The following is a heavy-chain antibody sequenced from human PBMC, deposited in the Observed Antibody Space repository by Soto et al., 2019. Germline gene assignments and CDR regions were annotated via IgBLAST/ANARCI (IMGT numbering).Heavy chain of an antibody. CDR3: ARDRPQWHTGIDY. V-gene: IGHV3-7*01. CDR1: GFTFSSSW. CDR2: MKQDGSEK. Sequence: GGSLRLSCAASGFTFSSSWMSWVRQAPGKGLEWVANMKQDGSEKYYVDSVKGRFTISRDNARNLLYLQMNSLRAEDTALYYCARDRPQWHTGIDYWGQGTLVTVSS. D-gene: IGHD6-19*01. J-gene: IGHJ4*02.